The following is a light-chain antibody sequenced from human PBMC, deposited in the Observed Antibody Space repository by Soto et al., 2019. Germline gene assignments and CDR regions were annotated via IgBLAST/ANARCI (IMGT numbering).Light chain of an antibody. CDR2: DAS. Sequence: DIQMTQSPSTLSASVGDRVTITCRASQSFSSWLAWYQQKPGKAPKLLIYDASSLESGVPSRFSGSGSGTEFTLTISSLQPDDFATYYCQQYNSYLLTFGGGTKVDIK. V-gene: IGKV1-5*01. J-gene: IGKJ4*01. CDR3: QQYNSYLLT. CDR1: QSFSSW.